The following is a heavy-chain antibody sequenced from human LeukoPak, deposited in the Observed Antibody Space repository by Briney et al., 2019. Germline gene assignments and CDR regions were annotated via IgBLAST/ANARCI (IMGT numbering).Heavy chain of an antibody. CDR1: GFTFNTYT. D-gene: IGHD3-22*01. CDR2: ISSSSGAR. Sequence: RLGGSLRLSCAASGFTFNTYTMNWVRQAPGKGLEWVSSISSSSGARHYADSVKGRFTISRDNSKNTLYLQMNSLRAEDTAVYYCAKDRTYYYGSSGYLLDYWGQGTLVTVSS. V-gene: IGHV3-23*01. CDR3: AKDRTYYYGSSGYLLDY. J-gene: IGHJ4*02.